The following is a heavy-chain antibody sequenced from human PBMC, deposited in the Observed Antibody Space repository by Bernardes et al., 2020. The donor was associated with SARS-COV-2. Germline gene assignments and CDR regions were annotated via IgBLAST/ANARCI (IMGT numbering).Heavy chain of an antibody. CDR2: INPSGGST. CDR1: GYTFTSYY. J-gene: IGHJ6*02. Sequence: ASMKVSCKASGYTFTSYYMHWVRQAPGQGLEWMGIINPSGGSTSYAQKFQGRVTMTRDTSTSTVYMELSSLRSEDTAVYYCARDPTLTTVTATYYYYYGMDVWGQGTTVTVSS. CDR3: ARDPTLTTVTATYYYYYGMDV. D-gene: IGHD4-4*01. V-gene: IGHV1-46*01.